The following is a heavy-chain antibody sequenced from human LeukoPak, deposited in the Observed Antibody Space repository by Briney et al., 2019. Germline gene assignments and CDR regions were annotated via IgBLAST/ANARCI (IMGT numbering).Heavy chain of an antibody. CDR1: GGSFSGYY. CDR3: VKSGGYGLIDY. CDR2: INHSGST. D-gene: IGHD6-19*01. J-gene: IGHJ4*02. V-gene: IGHV4-34*01. Sequence: PSETLSLTCAVCGGSFSGYYWSWIRQPPGKGLEWIGEINHSGSTNYNPSLQSRVTISIDISKNQFSLRLSSVTAADTAMYYCVKSGGYGLIDYWGQGTLVTVSS.